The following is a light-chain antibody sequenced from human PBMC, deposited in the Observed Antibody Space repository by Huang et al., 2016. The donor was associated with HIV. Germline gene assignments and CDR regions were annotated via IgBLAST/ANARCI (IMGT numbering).Light chain of an antibody. CDR2: DAS. V-gene: IGKV3-11*01. CDR1: QSVGSY. J-gene: IGKJ1*01. Sequence: DIVLTQSPATLSLSPGERATLSCRAGQSVGSYLAWYQQTPGQAPRLLGSDASHRATGIPASFSGSGSGTDFTLTISSLEPEDFAVYYCHQHSSWPGTFGQGTRVEIK. CDR3: HQHSSWPGT.